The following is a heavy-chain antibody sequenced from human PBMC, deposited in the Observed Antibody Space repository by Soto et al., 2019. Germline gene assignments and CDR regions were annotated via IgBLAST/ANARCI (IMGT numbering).Heavy chain of an antibody. CDR3: AGSPGGVIVPLGAFDI. D-gene: IGHD3-16*02. CDR1: GGSISSGGYY. CDR2: IYYSGST. V-gene: IGHV4-31*03. J-gene: IGHJ3*02. Sequence: QVQLQESGPGLVKPSQTLSLTCTVSGGSISSGGYYWSWIRQHPGKGLEWIGYIYYSGSTYYNPSPKSRVTTSVDTSKNQFPLKLGSVTAADTAVYYCAGSPGGVIVPLGAFDIWGQGTMVTVSS.